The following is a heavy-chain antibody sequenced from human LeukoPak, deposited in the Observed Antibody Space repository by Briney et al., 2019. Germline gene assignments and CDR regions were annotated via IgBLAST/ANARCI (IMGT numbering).Heavy chain of an antibody. CDR3: ARDPSVVPAAVNWFDP. D-gene: IGHD2-2*01. Sequence: GGSLRLSCAASGFTFSSYSMNWVRQAPGKGLEWVSSISSTGTYIYYADSVKGRFTISRDNAKNSLYLQMNSLRADDTALYYCARDPSVVPAAVNWFDPWGQGTLVTVSS. J-gene: IGHJ5*02. CDR1: GFTFSSYS. V-gene: IGHV3-21*01. CDR2: ISSTGTYI.